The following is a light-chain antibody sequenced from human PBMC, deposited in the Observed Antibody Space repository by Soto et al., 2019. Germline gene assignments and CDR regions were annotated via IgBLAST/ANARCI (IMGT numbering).Light chain of an antibody. CDR3: QQYKNWPRT. CDR2: GAS. J-gene: IGKJ1*01. Sequence: EIVLTQSPGTLSLSPGERATLCCRASQSVSSSYLAWYQQKPGQAPRLLIYGASTRATGIPARFSGSGSGTEFTLTISSLQSEDFAVYDCQQYKNWPRTCGQGTKVDIK. V-gene: IGKV3-15*01. CDR1: QSVSSSY.